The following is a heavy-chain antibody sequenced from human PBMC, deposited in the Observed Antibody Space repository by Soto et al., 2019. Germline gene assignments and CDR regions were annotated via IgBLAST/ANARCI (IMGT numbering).Heavy chain of an antibody. V-gene: IGHV1-8*03. CDR1: RCAFTRYN. D-gene: IGHD3-3*01. CDR3: VFLGVFDH. CDR2: SNANSGNS. J-gene: IGHJ4*02. Sequence: SEQVSLKDSRCAFTRYNINLVRLAPVQGLEWVAGSNANSGNSDHAQNFQGRLTGTRDTSISTAYMELSSLRSDATAVYYCVFLGVFDHWGPGTLVTVSS.